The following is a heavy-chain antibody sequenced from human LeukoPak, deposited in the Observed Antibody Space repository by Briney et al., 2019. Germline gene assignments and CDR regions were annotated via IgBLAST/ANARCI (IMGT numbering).Heavy chain of an antibody. CDR2: LSSAGVTA. Sequence: PGGSLRLSCAASGFTFSRHGMSWVGQAPGKGWEGGSGLSSAGVTAYYADSVKGGFTISRDNSKNTLSLHMGSLRAEDTAVYYCAKSIAWEWRTPLDYWGQGTLVTVSS. CDR1: GFTFSRHG. J-gene: IGHJ4*02. V-gene: IGHV3-23*01. CDR3: AKSIAWEWRTPLDY. D-gene: IGHD3-3*01.